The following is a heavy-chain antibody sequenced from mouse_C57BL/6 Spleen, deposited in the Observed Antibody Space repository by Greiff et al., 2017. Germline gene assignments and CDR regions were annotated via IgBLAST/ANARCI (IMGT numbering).Heavy chain of an antibody. J-gene: IGHJ2*01. CDR1: GYTFTSYW. V-gene: IGHV1-61*01. CDR3: VSRQLARRNYFDY. Sequence: QVQLQQPGAELVRPGSSVKLSCKASGYTFTSYWMDWVKQRPGQGLEWIGNIYPSDSETHYNQKFKDKATLTVDKSSSTAYMQHSSLTSEDSAVYEGVSRQLARRNYFDYWGQGTTLTVAS. D-gene: IGHD4-1*02. CDR2: IYPSDSET.